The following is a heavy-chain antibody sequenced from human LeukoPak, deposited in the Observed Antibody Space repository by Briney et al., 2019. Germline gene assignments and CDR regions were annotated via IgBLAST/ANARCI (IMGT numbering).Heavy chain of an antibody. D-gene: IGHD3-22*01. CDR2: ISGSGGST. CDR1: GFTFSSYA. CDR3: AKEMYYDRAPGDY. V-gene: IGHV3-23*01. J-gene: IGHJ4*02. Sequence: RAGGPLRFSCAASGFTFSSYAMSWVRQAAGKGLDWVSAISGSGGSTYYADSVKGRFTISRDNSKNTLYLQMNSLRAEDTAVYYCAKEMYYDRAPGDYWGQGTLVTVSS.